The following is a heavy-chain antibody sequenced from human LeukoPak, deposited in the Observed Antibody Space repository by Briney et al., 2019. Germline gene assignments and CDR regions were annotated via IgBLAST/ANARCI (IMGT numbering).Heavy chain of an antibody. CDR1: GGTFSSYA. D-gene: IGHD6-13*01. CDR3: ARDATPGIAAAGTFDY. Sequence: GASVKVSCKASGGTFSSYAISWVRQAPGQGLEWMGWISAYNGNTNYAQKLQGRVTMTTDTSTSTAYMELRSLRSDDTAVYYCARDATPGIAAAGTFDYWGQGTLVTVSS. J-gene: IGHJ4*02. CDR2: ISAYNGNT. V-gene: IGHV1-18*01.